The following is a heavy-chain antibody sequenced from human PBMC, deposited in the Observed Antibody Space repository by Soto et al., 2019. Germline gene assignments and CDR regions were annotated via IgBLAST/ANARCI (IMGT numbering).Heavy chain of an antibody. CDR1: GYTFTGYY. J-gene: IGHJ4*02. D-gene: IGHD3-10*01. CDR2: INPNSGGT. Sequence: GASVKVSCKASGYTFTGYYMHCVRQAPGQGLEWMGWINPNSGGTNYAQKFQGWVTMTRDTSISTAYMELSRLRSDDTAVYYCARDKGRADYGSGEDPLYYFDYWGQGTLVTVSS. CDR3: ARDKGRADYGSGEDPLYYFDY. V-gene: IGHV1-2*04.